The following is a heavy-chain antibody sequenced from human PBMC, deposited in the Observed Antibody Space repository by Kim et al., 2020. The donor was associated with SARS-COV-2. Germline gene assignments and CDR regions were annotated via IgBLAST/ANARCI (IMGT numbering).Heavy chain of an antibody. D-gene: IGHD6-13*01. CDR3: XTAIXAXGXDY. Sequence: SETLSLTCTVSGGSISSYYWSWIRQPPGKGLEWIGYIYYSGSTNYNPSLKSRXTISVDTSKNQFSLKLSSVTAXDTXXYXXXTAIXAXGXDYWGQGTLVT. V-gene: IGHV4-59*13. CDR1: GGSISSYY. CDR2: IYYSGST. J-gene: IGHJ4*02.